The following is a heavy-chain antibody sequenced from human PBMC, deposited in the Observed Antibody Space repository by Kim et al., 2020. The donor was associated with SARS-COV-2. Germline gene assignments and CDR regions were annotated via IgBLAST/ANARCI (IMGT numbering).Heavy chain of an antibody. CDR2: IRSKANNYAT. CDR3: CGGDTREY. J-gene: IGHJ4*02. CDR1: GFTFSGSA. Sequence: GGSLRLSCAASGFTFSGSAMYWVRQASGKGLEWVGHIRSKANNYATAFSASVKGRFTISRDDSKSTAYLQMNSLKTDDTAVYYCCGGDTREYWGQGTLVT. V-gene: IGHV3-73*01. D-gene: IGHD2-21*02.